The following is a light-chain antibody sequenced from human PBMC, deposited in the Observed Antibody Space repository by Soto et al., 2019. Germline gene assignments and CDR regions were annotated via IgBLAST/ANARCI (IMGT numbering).Light chain of an antibody. CDR3: QQYNNWPLT. Sequence: EIVMSQSPATLSVSPGERATLSCRASQNVNTNLAWYQQKPGQAPRLLIYDTSTRATGIPVRFSGSRSGTEFTLTISSLQSEDFAVYYCQQYNNWPLTFGGGTKVEIK. V-gene: IGKV3-15*01. J-gene: IGKJ4*01. CDR2: DTS. CDR1: QNVNTN.